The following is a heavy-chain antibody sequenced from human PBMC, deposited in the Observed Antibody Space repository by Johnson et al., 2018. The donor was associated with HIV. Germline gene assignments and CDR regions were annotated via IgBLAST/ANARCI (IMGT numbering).Heavy chain of an antibody. Sequence: QMLLVESGGGVVQPGGSLRLSCAASGFTFADYGMHWVRQPPGKGLEWVAFIAHDESITHYADSVKGRFTISKDNSKNTVWLQMNSLGGEGTAVYYCARVGGLYCSSTSCYKGDAFDIWGQGTMVTVSS. CDR2: IAHDESIT. CDR1: GFTFADYG. J-gene: IGHJ3*02. CDR3: ARVGGLYCSSTSCYKGDAFDI. D-gene: IGHD2-2*02. V-gene: IGHV3-33*05.